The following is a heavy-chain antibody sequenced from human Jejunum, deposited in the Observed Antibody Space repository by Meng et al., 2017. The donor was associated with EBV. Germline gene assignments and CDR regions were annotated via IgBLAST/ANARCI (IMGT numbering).Heavy chain of an antibody. CDR2: IYHGGGT. CDR1: GGSISENDW. J-gene: IGHJ4*02. CDR3: AGNGYYALEY. V-gene: IGHV4-4*02. Sequence: QAQLQESGPRLEKPSGPLSLTCGGSGGSISENDWWSWVRQPPGKGLEWLGEIYHGGGTNYNPSLESRVTISVDKSKNQFSLKLNSVTVADTAVYYCAGNGYYALEYWGPGILVTVSS. D-gene: IGHD3-22*01.